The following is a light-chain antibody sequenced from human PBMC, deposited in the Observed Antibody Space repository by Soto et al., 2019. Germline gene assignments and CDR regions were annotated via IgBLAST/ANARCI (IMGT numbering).Light chain of an antibody. CDR1: SSEIGGYNY. J-gene: IGLJ3*02. CDR2: DVS. V-gene: IGLV2-14*01. Sequence: QSALTQPASVSGSPGQSITIPCTGTSSEIGGYNYVSWYQQNPGKAPKLMIYDVSNRPSGVSNRFSGSKSGNTASLTISGLQAEDEADYYCSSYTSSGSVWVFGGGTKLTVL. CDR3: SSYTSSGSVWV.